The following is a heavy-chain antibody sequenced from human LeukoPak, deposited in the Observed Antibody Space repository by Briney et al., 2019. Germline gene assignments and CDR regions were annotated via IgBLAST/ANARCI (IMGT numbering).Heavy chain of an antibody. Sequence: SETLSLTCTVSGGSISGYYWSWIQQPPGKGLEWIGYNYYSGSTNHNPSLKSRVTMSVDTSKNQFSLKLSSVTAADTAVYYCARVNRWFDPWGQGTLVTVSS. V-gene: IGHV4-59*01. CDR3: ARVNRWFDP. CDR2: NYYSGST. D-gene: IGHD1-14*01. J-gene: IGHJ5*02. CDR1: GGSISGYY.